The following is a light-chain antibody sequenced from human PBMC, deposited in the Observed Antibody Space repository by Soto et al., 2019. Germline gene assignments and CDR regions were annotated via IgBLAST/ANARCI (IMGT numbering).Light chain of an antibody. J-gene: IGLJ1*01. CDR1: SSDVGANFF. CDR3: SSFTTDSTYV. V-gene: IGLV2-14*01. CDR2: AVS. Sequence: QSALTQPASVSGSPGQSITISCTGTSSDVGANFFVSWYQQHPGKVPKLMIYAVSSRPSGVSQRFSGSKSGNTASLTISGLQAEDEAYYYCSSFTTDSTYVFGTGTKV.